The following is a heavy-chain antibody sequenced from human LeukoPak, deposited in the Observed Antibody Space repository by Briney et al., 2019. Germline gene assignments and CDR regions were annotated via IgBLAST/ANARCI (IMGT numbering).Heavy chain of an antibody. Sequence: GGSLRLSCAASGFTFSSYWMHWVRQAPRKGLVWVSRINTDGSSTSYADSVKGRFTISRDNAKNTLYLQMNSLRAEDTAVYYCARDRYYYYDSSGYSVRHDYWGQGTLVTVSS. V-gene: IGHV3-74*01. J-gene: IGHJ4*02. CDR1: GFTFSSYW. D-gene: IGHD3-22*01. CDR3: ARDRYYYYDSSGYSVRHDY. CDR2: INTDGSST.